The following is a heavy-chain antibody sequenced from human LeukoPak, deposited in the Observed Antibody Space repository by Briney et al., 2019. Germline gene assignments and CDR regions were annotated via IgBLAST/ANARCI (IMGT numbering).Heavy chain of an antibody. CDR1: GGTFSSYA. Sequence: GSSVKVSCKASGGTFSSYAISWVRQAPGQGLEWMGGIIPIFGTANYAQKFQGRVTITADESTSTAYMELSSLRSEDTAVYYCARDRYYDSSGYCYYYGMDVWGQGTTVTVSS. V-gene: IGHV1-69*01. CDR3: ARDRYYDSSGYCYYYGMDV. J-gene: IGHJ6*02. CDR2: IIPIFGTA. D-gene: IGHD3-22*01.